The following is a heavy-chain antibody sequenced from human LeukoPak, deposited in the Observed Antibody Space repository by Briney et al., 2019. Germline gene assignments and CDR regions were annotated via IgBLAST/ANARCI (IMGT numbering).Heavy chain of an antibody. V-gene: IGHV4-59*08. Sequence: SETLSLTCTVSGVSISSYYCSWIRQPPGKGLEWIGYIYYSGSTNYNPSLKSRVTISVDTSKNQFSLKLSSVTAADTALYYCARHDLDWGSFGHWGQGTLVTVSS. D-gene: IGHD3-16*01. CDR3: ARHDLDWGSFGH. CDR1: GVSISSYY. CDR2: IYYSGST. J-gene: IGHJ4*02.